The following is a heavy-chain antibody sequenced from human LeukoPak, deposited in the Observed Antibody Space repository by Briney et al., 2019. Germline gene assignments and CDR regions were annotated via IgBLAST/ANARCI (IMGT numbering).Heavy chain of an antibody. CDR2: IKEDEREK. CDR3: ARDLAYAFDI. CDR1: GFTFSNYW. V-gene: IGHV3-7*01. Sequence: GGSLRLSCAASGFTFSNYWMRWVRQAPGKGLEWVANIKEDEREKYYVGSVKGRFTISRDNAKNSLFLQMNSLRAEDTAVYYCARDLAYAFDIWGQGTMVTVSS. J-gene: IGHJ3*02.